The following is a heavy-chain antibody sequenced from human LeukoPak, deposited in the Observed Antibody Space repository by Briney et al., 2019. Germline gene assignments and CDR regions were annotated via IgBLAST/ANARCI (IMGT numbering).Heavy chain of an antibody. CDR2: IYTSGST. V-gene: IGHV4-4*07. CDR3: ARQGPQVDCSSTSCYSHYYYYYMDV. Sequence: PSETLSLTCTVSGGSISSYYWSWIRQPAGKGLEWIGRIYTSGSTNYNPSLKSRVTISVDTSKNQFSLKLSSVTAADTAVYYCARQGPQVDCSSTSCYSHYYYYYMDVWGKGTTVTVS. CDR1: GGSISSYY. D-gene: IGHD2-2*01. J-gene: IGHJ6*03.